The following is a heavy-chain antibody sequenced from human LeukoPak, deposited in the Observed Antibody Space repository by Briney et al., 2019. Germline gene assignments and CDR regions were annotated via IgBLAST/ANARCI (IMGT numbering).Heavy chain of an antibody. J-gene: IGHJ3*02. CDR1: GGSISSGGYY. CDR3: ARDYYQLGAFDI. D-gene: IGHD3-22*01. V-gene: IGHV4-31*03. CDR2: IYYSGST. Sequence: SETLSLTCTVSGGSISSGGYYWRWIRQHPGKGLEWIGYIYYSGSTYYNPSLKSRVTISVDTSKNQFSLKLSSVTAADTAVYYCARDYYQLGAFDIWGQGTMVTVSS.